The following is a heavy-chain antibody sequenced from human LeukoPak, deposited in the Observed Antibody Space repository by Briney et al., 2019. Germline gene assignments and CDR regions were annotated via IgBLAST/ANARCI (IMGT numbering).Heavy chain of an antibody. CDR1: GFTFDDYA. Sequence: GGSLRLSCAASGFTFDDYAMHWVRQAPGKGLEWVSGISWNSGSIGYADSVKGRFTISRDNAKNSLYLQMNSLRAEDTALYYCAKDRGAVAGIYFDYWGQGTLVTVSS. D-gene: IGHD6-19*01. J-gene: IGHJ4*02. V-gene: IGHV3-9*01. CDR2: ISWNSGSI. CDR3: AKDRGAVAGIYFDY.